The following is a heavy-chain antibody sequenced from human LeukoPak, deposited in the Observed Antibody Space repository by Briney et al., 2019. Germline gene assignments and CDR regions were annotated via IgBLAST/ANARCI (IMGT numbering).Heavy chain of an antibody. CDR3: ANADVVTTGDFDH. CDR2: ISGGGGGT. CDR1: GFTFTTYA. V-gene: IGHV3-23*01. D-gene: IGHD3-22*01. Sequence: GGSLRLSCAASGFTFTTYAMGWVRQAPGKGLEWVSSISGGGGGTYYAEFVKGRFTISRDNSKNTLYLQMNSLRAEDTAVYYCANADVVTTGDFDHWGQGTLVTVSS. J-gene: IGHJ4*02.